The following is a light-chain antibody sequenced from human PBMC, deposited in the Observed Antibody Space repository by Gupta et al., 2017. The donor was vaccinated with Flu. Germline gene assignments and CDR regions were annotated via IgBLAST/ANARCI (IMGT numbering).Light chain of an antibody. J-gene: IGLJ1*01. CDR1: NIGSKA. CDR2: DDG. CDR3: QVWDRTSEFV. Sequence: SYELTQSPSVSVAPGQTATITCGGNNIGSKAVHWLMQRPGQAPVLVVYDDGDRPSGIPERFSVSNSATTATLTISEVEAGDEADYYCQVWDRTSEFVFGTGTKLSVL. V-gene: IGLV3-21*02.